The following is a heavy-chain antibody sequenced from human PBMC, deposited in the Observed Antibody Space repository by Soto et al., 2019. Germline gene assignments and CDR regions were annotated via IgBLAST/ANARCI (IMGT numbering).Heavy chain of an antibody. CDR1: GYTFTSYG. Sequence: ASVKVSCKASGYTFTSYGISWVRQAPGQGLEWMGWISAYNGNTNYAQKLQGRVTMTTDTSTSTAYMELRSLRSDDTAVYYCARQVRQQLVPSYYFDYWGQGTLVTVS. CDR3: ARQVRQQLVPSYYFDY. CDR2: ISAYNGNT. J-gene: IGHJ4*02. D-gene: IGHD6-13*01. V-gene: IGHV1-18*01.